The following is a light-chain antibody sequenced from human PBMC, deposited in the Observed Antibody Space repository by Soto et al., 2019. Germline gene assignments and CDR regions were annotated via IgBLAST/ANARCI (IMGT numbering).Light chain of an antibody. CDR3: QQLNSYPRT. J-gene: IGKJ5*01. V-gene: IGKV1-17*03. CDR2: SAN. Sequence: DIQMTQSPSDMSASVGDRVTITCRASQDISNFLVWFQQRPGKVPKRLMYSANRLQSGVPSRFSGSGSGTEFTLTISSLQPEDFATYYCQQLNSYPRTFGQGTRLEIK. CDR1: QDISNF.